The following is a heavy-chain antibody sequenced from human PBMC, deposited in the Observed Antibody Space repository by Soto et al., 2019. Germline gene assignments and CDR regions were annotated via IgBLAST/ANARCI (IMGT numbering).Heavy chain of an antibody. J-gene: IGHJ3*01. CDR3: ARLNDFGPLRGHFDL. CDR2: ISTSDSTI. CDR1: GFTFSDYY. Sequence: PGGSLRLSCVASGFTFSDYYMAWIRQAPGKGLEGVSYISTSDSTIYYADSLKGRFTISRDISKTSLYPQMNSLRAEDTAVFYCARLNDFGPLRGHFDLWGQGTMVTVSS. V-gene: IGHV3-11*01. D-gene: IGHD1-1*01.